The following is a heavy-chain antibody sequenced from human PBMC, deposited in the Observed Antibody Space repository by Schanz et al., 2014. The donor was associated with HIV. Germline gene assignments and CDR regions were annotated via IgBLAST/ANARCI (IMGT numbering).Heavy chain of an antibody. V-gene: IGHV3-23*01. J-gene: IGHJ4*03. Sequence: EVQLLESGGGLEQPGGSLRLSCAASGFNFNNYAMTWVRQAPGKGLEWVSSISESGGRTYYADSVNGRFTISRDNSKNTLYLQMTTLRIDDTAVYYCAKPEYDSRGNSQSHFDSWGQGTTVIVSS. CDR2: ISESGGRT. CDR1: GFNFNNYA. CDR3: AKPEYDSRGNSQSHFDS. D-gene: IGHD3-22*01.